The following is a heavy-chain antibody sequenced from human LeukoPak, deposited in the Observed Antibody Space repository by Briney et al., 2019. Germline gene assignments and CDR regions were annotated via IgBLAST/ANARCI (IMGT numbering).Heavy chain of an antibody. CDR3: ARCHPKQQLAYFDY. Sequence: SVKVSCKASGVTFSDYTISWVRQAPAQGLEWMGGIIPIFGTIYYAQKLQGRVTITADESTTTAYMELSSLRSEHTAVYYCARCHPKQQLAYFDYWGQGSLVTVSS. D-gene: IGHD6-13*01. J-gene: IGHJ4*02. CDR1: GVTFSDYT. CDR2: IIPIFGTI. V-gene: IGHV1-69*01.